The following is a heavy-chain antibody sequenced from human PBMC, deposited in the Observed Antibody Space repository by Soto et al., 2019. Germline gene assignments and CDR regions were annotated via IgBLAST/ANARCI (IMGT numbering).Heavy chain of an antibody. V-gene: IGHV4-34*01. D-gene: IGHD3-9*01. J-gene: IGHJ2*01. CDR2: INDRGSI. CDR1: GGSFSGYY. Sequence: QVQLQQWGAGPLRPLETLSLTCGVSGGSFSGYYWAWIRQSPGKGLEWIGEINDRGSINYNPSLKSRVSISVDPSKNHDSLNLRSATAADTAVYYCARESHDILTGPPWVSYFVLWGRGTLVTVSS. CDR3: ARESHDILTGPPWVSYFVL.